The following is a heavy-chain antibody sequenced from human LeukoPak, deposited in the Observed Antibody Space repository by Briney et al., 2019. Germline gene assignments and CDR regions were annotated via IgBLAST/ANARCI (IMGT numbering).Heavy chain of an antibody. J-gene: IGHJ4*02. V-gene: IGHV4-30-4*08. CDR2: IYYSGST. CDR1: GGSISSSSYY. Sequence: ASETLSLTCTVSGGSISSSSYYWGWICQPPGKGLAWIGYIYYSGSTYYNPSLKSRVTISVDTSKNQFSLKLSSVTAADTAVYYCARGPATDCFDYWGQGTLVTVSS. D-gene: IGHD3/OR15-3a*01. CDR3: ARGPATDCFDY.